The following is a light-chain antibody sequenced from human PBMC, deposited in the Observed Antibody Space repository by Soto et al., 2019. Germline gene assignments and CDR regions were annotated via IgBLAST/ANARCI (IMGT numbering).Light chain of an antibody. CDR1: QGISSY. Sequence: DIQLTQSPSFLSASVGDRVTITCRASQGISSYLAWYQQKPGKAPKLLIYAASTLQSGVPSRFSGSGSGTKFTLTISILQPEDFATYYCQQLNSYPPETFGGGTKVDIK. CDR2: AAS. V-gene: IGKV1-9*01. CDR3: QQLNSYPPET. J-gene: IGKJ4*01.